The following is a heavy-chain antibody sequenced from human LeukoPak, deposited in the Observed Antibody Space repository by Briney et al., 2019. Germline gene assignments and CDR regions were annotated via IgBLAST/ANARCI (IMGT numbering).Heavy chain of an antibody. J-gene: IGHJ4*02. Sequence: SETLSLTCAVYGGSFSGYYWSWIRQPPGKGLEWIGEINHSGSTNYNPSLKSRVTISVDTSKNQFFLKLSSVTAADTAVYYGARRMRYTAYDYWVYWGQGTLVTVSS. CDR2: INHSGST. CDR1: GGSFSGYY. D-gene: IGHD5-12*01. CDR3: ARRMRYTAYDYWVY. V-gene: IGHV4-34*01.